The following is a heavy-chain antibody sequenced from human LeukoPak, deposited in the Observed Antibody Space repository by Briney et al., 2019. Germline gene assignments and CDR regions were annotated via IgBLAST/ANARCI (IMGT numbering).Heavy chain of an antibody. CDR1: GFXFNTYG. V-gene: IGHV3-23*01. J-gene: IGHJ4*02. CDR2: ISGSGDYA. D-gene: IGHD4-17*01. Sequence: GGSLRLSCAASGFXFNTYGMSWVRLAPGKGLDWVSAISGSGDYAYYAASVKGRFTISRDNFKNTLSLQMNSLRAEDTALYYCARGLGYRDFFPKDYWGQGTLVTVSS. CDR3: ARGLGYRDFFPKDY.